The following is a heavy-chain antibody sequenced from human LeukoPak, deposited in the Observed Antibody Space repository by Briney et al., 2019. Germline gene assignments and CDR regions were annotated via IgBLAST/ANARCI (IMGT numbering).Heavy chain of an antibody. CDR3: ARSYNWNDGNAFDI. CDR1: GYSISSGYY. CDR2: IYYSGST. J-gene: IGHJ3*02. D-gene: IGHD1-1*01. V-gene: IGHV4-38-2*02. Sequence: PSETLSLTCTVSGYSISSGYYWGWIRQPPGKGLEWVGSIYYSGSTYYNPSLKSRVTISVDTSKNQFSLKLSSVTAADTAVYYCARSYNWNDGNAFDIWGQGTMVTVSS.